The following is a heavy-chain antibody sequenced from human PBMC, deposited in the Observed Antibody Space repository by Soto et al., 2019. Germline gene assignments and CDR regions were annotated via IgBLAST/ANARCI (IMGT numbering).Heavy chain of an antibody. CDR1: GYTFTSYG. D-gene: IGHD3-22*01. CDR3: AGGASRYYYDSSGYYWA. J-gene: IGHJ5*02. V-gene: IGHV1-18*04. CDR2: ISAYNGNT. Sequence: ASVKVSCKASGYTFTSYGISWVRQAPGQGLEWMGWISAYNGNTNYAQKLQGRVTMTTDTSTSTAYMELSSLRSEDTAVYYCAGGASRYYYDSSGYYWAWGQGTLVTVSS.